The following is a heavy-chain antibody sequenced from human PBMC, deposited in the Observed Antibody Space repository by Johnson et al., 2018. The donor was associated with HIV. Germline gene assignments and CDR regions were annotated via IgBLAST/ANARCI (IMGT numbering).Heavy chain of an antibody. J-gene: IGHJ3*02. CDR2: IRYDGSNT. CDR3: EREIGGSYYRDAFDI. D-gene: IGHD1-26*01. CDR1: GFTFSSFD. V-gene: IGHV3-30*02. Sequence: QVQLVESGGGVVQPGGSLRLSCAASGFTFSSFDMHWVRQAPGKGLEWVSFIRYDGSNTYCAYSVKGRFTISRDNSKNTLYLQMNSLRAEDTAVYYCEREIGGSYYRDAFDIWGQGTMVTVSS.